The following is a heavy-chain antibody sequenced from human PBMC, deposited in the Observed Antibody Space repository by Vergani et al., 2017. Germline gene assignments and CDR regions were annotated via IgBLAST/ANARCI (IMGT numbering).Heavy chain of an antibody. CDR2: INPSGGST. D-gene: IGHD2-2*01. J-gene: IGHJ4*02. CDR1: GYTFTSYY. CDR3: ARDYGGRYYAIDY. V-gene: IGHV1-46*01. Sequence: QVQLVQSGAEVKKPGASVKVSCKASGYTFTSYYMHWVRQAPGQGLEWMGIINPSGGSTSYAQKFQGRVTMTRDTSISTAYMELSRLRSDDTAVYYCARDYGGRYYAIDYWGQGTLVTVSS.